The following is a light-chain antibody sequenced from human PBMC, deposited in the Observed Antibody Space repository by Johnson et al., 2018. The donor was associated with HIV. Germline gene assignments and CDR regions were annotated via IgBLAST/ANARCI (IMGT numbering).Light chain of an antibody. J-gene: IGLJ1*01. CDR1: DSDIGNNY. CDR2: DNN. V-gene: IGLV1-51*01. CDR3: ETWDSSISGV. Sequence: QSVLTQPPSVSAAPGQKVTISCFGSDSDIGNNYVSWYQQLPGTAPKLLIYDNNKRPSGIPDRFSGSKYGTSATLGITGLQTGDEADYYCETWDSSISGVFGTGTKVTVL.